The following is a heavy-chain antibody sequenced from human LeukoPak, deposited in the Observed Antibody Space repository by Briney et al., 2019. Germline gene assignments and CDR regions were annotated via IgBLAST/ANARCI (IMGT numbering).Heavy chain of an antibody. CDR1: GVTFCDFY. CDR3: ASGFGKSEDY. J-gene: IGHJ4*02. Sequence: GGTLSFYCAASGVTFCDFYMTWLPQAPGKGLEWVSYISSAGDTTYYADSVKGRFTISRDNAKNSLYLQMNSLRAEDTAMYFCASGFGKSEDYWGQGTLVTVSS. D-gene: IGHD3-16*01. CDR2: ISSAGDTT. V-gene: IGHV3-11*01.